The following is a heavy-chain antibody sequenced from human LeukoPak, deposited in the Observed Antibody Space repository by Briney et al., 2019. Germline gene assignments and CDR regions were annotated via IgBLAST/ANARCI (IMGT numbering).Heavy chain of an antibody. V-gene: IGHV3-7*04. CDR2: IKQDGSEK. J-gene: IGHJ4*02. Sequence: GGSLRLSCSASGFTFTSYWMTWVRQAPGKGLEWVANIKQDGSEKHSVDSVKGRFTISRDNAKNSLYLQMNSLRAEDTAMYYCARWSGSRHSVDYWGQGTLVTVSS. CDR3: ARWSGSRHSVDY. D-gene: IGHD1-26*01. CDR1: GFTFTSYW.